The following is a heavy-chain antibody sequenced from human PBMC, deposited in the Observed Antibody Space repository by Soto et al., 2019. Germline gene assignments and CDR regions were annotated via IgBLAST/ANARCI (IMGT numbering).Heavy chain of an antibody. CDR2: ISYDGSNK. CDR3: AKDNGWLRSPFDY. Sequence: LRLSCAASGFTFSSYGMHWVRQAPGKGLEWVAVISYDGSNKYYADSVKGRFTISRDNSKNTLYLQMNSLRAEDTAVYYCAKDNGWLRSPFDYWGQGTLVTVSS. J-gene: IGHJ4*02. V-gene: IGHV3-30*18. CDR1: GFTFSSYG. D-gene: IGHD5-12*01.